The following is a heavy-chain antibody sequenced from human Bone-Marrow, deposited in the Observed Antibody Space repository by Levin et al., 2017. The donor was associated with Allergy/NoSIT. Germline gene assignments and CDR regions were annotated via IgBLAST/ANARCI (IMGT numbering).Heavy chain of an antibody. J-gene: IGHJ5*02. CDR3: ARKAVVVPAAIHWFDP. CDR1: GGSFSGYY. Sequence: SQTLSLTCAVYGGSFSGYYWSWIRQPPGKGLEWIGEINHSGSTNYNPSLKSRVTISVDTSKNQFSLKLSSVTAADTAVYYCARKAVVVPAAIHWFDPWGQGTLVTVSS. D-gene: IGHD2-2*01. CDR2: INHSGST. V-gene: IGHV4-34*01.